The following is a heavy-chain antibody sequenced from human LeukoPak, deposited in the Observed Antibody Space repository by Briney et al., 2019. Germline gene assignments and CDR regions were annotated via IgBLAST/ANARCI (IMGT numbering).Heavy chain of an antibody. D-gene: IGHD6-19*01. V-gene: IGHV3-49*04. CDR3: TRGVAVAGTFA. CDR1: GFTFGDYA. Sequence: GGSLRLSCTASGFTFGDYAMSWVRQAPGKGLEWVGFIRSKAYGGTTEYAASVEGRFTISRDDSKSIAYLQMNSLKTEDTAVYYCTRGVAVAGTFAWGQGTLVTVSS. J-gene: IGHJ4*02. CDR2: IRSKAYGGTT.